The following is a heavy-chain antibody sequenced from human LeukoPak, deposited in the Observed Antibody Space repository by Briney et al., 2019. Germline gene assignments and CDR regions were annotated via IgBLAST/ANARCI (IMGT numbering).Heavy chain of an antibody. D-gene: IGHD5-18*01. CDR3: ARDYVDDIPMVKDY. CDR2: IIPIFGTA. CDR1: GGTFSSYA. V-gene: IGHV1-69*13. Sequence: ASVKVSCTASGGTFSSYAISWVRQAPGQGLEWMGGIIPIFGTANYAQKFQGRVTITADESTSTAYMELSSLRSEDTAVYYCARDYVDDIPMVKDYWGQGTLVTVSS. J-gene: IGHJ4*02.